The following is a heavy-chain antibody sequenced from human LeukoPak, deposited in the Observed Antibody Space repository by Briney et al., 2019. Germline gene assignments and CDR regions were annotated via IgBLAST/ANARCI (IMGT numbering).Heavy chain of an antibody. CDR1: GYTFTSYD. Sequence: ASVNVSCKASGYTFTSYDINWVRQATGQGLEWMGWKNPNSGNTGYAQKFQGRVTMTRNTSISTAYMELSSLRSEDTAVYYCARASPLQLWSFDYWGQGTLVTVSS. V-gene: IGHV1-8*01. CDR3: ARASPLQLWSFDY. J-gene: IGHJ4*02. D-gene: IGHD5-18*01. CDR2: KNPNSGNT.